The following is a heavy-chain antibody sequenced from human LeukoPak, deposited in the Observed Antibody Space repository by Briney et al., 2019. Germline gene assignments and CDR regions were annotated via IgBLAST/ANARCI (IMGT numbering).Heavy chain of an antibody. Sequence: SETLSLTCAVSGGSISSYYWSWIRQPPGKGLEWIGYIYNSGSTNYNPSLKSRVTISLDTSKNQFSLKLSSVTAADTAVYYCARGVVAAAGRTFDFWGQGTLVTVSS. V-gene: IGHV4-59*01. CDR1: GGSISSYY. D-gene: IGHD6-13*01. CDR3: ARGVVAAAGRTFDF. CDR2: IYNSGST. J-gene: IGHJ4*02.